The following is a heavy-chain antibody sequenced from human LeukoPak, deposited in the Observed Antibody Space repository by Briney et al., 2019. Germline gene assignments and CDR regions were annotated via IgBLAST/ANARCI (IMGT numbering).Heavy chain of an antibody. CDR2: IYYSGST. V-gene: IGHV4-39*07. CDR1: GGSISSSSYY. CDR3: ARGDPSSYAFDI. J-gene: IGHJ3*02. D-gene: IGHD6-6*01. Sequence: PSETLSLTCTVSGGSISSSSYYWGWIRQPPGKGLEWIGSIYYSGSTYYNPSLKSRVTISVDTSKNQFSLKLSSVTAADTAVYYCARGDPSSYAFDIWGQGTMVTVSS.